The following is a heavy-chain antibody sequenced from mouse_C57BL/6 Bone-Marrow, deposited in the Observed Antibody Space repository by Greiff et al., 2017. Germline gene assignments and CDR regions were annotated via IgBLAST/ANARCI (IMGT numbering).Heavy chain of an antibody. CDR3: ARLGSPHFDY. D-gene: IGHD1-1*01. J-gene: IGHJ2*01. V-gene: IGHV5-4*03. CDR2: ISDGGSYT. Sequence: EVNLVESGGGLVKPGGSLKLSCAASGFTFSSYAMSWVRQTPEKRLEWVATISDGGSYTYYPDNVKGRFTISRDNAKNNLYLQMSHLKSEDTAMYYCARLGSPHFDYWGQGTTLTVSS. CDR1: GFTFSSYA.